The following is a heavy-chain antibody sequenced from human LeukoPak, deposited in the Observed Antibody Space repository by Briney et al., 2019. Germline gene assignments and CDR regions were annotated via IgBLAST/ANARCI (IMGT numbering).Heavy chain of an antibody. Sequence: SETLSLTCAVSGGSISSGGYSWSWIRQPPGKGLEWIGYIYHSGSTYYNPSLKSRVTISVDRSKNQFSLKLSSVTAADTAVYYCARDAVAAADTRGAFDIWGQGTMVTVSS. CDR2: IYHSGST. D-gene: IGHD6-13*01. V-gene: IGHV4-30-2*01. J-gene: IGHJ3*02. CDR1: GGSISSGGYS. CDR3: ARDAVAAADTRGAFDI.